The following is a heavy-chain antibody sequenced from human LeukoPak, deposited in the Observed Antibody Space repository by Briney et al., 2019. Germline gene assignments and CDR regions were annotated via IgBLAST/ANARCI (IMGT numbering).Heavy chain of an antibody. J-gene: IGHJ4*02. D-gene: IGHD3-16*01. V-gene: IGHV1-58*02. Sequence: SVKVSCKASGFTFTSSAMQWVRQARGQRLEWIGWIVVGSGNTNYAQKFQERVTITRDMSTSTAYMELSSLRSEDTAVYYCAATINLRLGELFTDYWGQGTLVTVSS. CDR2: IVVGSGNT. CDR3: AATINLRLGELFTDY. CDR1: GFTFTSSA.